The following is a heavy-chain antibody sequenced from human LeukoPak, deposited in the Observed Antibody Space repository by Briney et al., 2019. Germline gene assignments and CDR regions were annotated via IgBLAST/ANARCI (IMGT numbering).Heavy chain of an antibody. D-gene: IGHD3-16*01. J-gene: IGHJ4*02. V-gene: IGHV3-66*01. CDR2: VYSGGST. CDR1: GXTVSSNY. Sequence: GGSLRLSCAASGXTVSSNYMSWVRQAPGKGLEWVSVVYSGGSTYYADSVKGRFTISRDNSKNTLYLQMGSLRAEDMAIYYCARSTPAYDYWGQGTLVTVSS. CDR3: ARSTPAYDY.